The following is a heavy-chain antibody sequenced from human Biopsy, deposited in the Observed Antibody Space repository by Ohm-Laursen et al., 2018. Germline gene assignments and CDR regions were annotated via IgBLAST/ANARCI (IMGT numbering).Heavy chain of an antibody. J-gene: IGHJ5*01. CDR1: GFSFSDNY. D-gene: IGHD2-15*01. Sequence: SLRLSCAASGFSFSDNYMDWVRQAPGKGLEWVGRIRDKANSYTTDYAASVKGRFTIPRDDSKNSLYLQMNSLKTEDTALYYCARAGRYCSGGGCYSWFDYWGQGTLVTVSS. V-gene: IGHV3-72*01. CDR3: ARAGRYCSGGGCYSWFDY. CDR2: IRDKANSYTT.